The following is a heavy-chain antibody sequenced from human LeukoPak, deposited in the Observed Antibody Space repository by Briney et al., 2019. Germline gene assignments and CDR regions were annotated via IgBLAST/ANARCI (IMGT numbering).Heavy chain of an antibody. CDR1: GGSISSGGYY. V-gene: IGHV4-31*03. D-gene: IGHD4-17*01. CDR2: IYYSGST. Sequence: TSETLSLTCTVSGGSISSGGYYWSWIRQHPGKGLEWIGYIYYSGSTYYNPSLKSRVTISVDTSKNQFSLKLSSVTAADTAVYYCASSRTFGDYVFDYWGQGTLVTVSS. J-gene: IGHJ4*02. CDR3: ASSRTFGDYVFDY.